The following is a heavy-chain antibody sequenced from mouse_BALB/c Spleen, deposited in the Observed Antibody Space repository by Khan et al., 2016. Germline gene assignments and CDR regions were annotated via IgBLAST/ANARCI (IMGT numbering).Heavy chain of an antibody. D-gene: IGHD1-1*01. Sequence: QIQLVQSGPELKKPGKTVKISCKASGYTFTNYGMNWVKQAPGKGLKWMGWINTYSGESTYADDFKGRFAFSLETSANTAYLQINNLKNKDTATYCCARYRYYYGSSRYFDVWGAGTTVTVSS. CDR2: INTYSGES. J-gene: IGHJ1*01. CDR1: GYTFTNYG. CDR3: ARYRYYYGSSRYFDV. V-gene: IGHV9-3-1*01.